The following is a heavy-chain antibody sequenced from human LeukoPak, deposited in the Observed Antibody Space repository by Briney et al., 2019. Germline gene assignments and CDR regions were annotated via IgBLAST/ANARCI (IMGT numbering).Heavy chain of an antibody. CDR3: ARDARGSYYGY. V-gene: IGHV3-48*04. CDR1: GFTFSTYA. J-gene: IGHJ4*02. CDR2: ISSSSSTI. D-gene: IGHD1-26*01. Sequence: PGGSLRLSCAASGFTFSTYAMNWVRQAPGKGLEWVSYISSSSSTIYYADSVKGRFTISRDNAKNSLYLQMSSLRAEDTAVYYCARDARGSYYGYWGQGTVVTVSS.